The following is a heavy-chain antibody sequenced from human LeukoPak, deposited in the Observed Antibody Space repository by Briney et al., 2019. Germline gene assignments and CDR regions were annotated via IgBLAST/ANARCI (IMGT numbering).Heavy chain of an antibody. V-gene: IGHV4-31*03. Sequence: RASETLSLTCTVSGGSISSGGYYWSWIRQHPGKGLEWIGYIYYSGRTYYNPSLKRRVTISLDTSKNQFSLKLSAVTAAGTAVYYCARDNYGFDDWGQGTLVTVSS. D-gene: IGHD4-17*01. J-gene: IGHJ4*02. CDR1: GGSISSGGYY. CDR2: IYYSGRT. CDR3: ARDNYGFDD.